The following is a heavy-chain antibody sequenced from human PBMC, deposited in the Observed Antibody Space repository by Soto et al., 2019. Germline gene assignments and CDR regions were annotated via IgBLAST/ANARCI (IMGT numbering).Heavy chain of an antibody. Sequence: LRLSCAASGFTFSSYAMHWVRQAPGKGLEWVAVISYDGSNKYYADSVKGRFTISRDNSKNTLYLQMNSLRAEDTAVYYCARDLFYYYGSNNPREFVAYWGQGTLVTVSS. V-gene: IGHV3-30-3*01. CDR2: ISYDGSNK. CDR3: ARDLFYYYGSNNPREFVAY. J-gene: IGHJ4*02. D-gene: IGHD3-10*01. CDR1: GFTFSSYA.